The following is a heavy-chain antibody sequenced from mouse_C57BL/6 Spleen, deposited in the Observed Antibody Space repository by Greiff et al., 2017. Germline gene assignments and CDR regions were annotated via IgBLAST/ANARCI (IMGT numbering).Heavy chain of an antibody. D-gene: IGHD2-3*01. CDR3: ARKDGLWYFDV. CDR1: GFSLSTSGMG. J-gene: IGHJ1*03. CDR2: IYWDDDK. Sequence: QVTLKESGPGILQSSQTLSLTCSFSGFSLSTSGMGVSWIRQPSGKGLEWLAHIYWDDDKRYNPSLKSRLTISTDTSRNQVFLKITSVDTADTATYYCARKDGLWYFDVWGTGTTVTVSS. V-gene: IGHV8-12*01.